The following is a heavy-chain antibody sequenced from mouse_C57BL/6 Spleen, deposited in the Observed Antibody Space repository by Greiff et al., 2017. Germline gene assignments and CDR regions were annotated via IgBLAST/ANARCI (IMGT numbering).Heavy chain of an antibody. J-gene: IGHJ4*01. V-gene: IGHV1-55*01. Sequence: QVQLQQPGAELVKPGASVKMSCKASGYTFTSYWITWVKQRPGQGLEWIGDIYPGSGSTNYNEKFKSKATLTVDTSSSTAYMQLRSLTSEDSAVYYCAREGSWYGYDDDAMDYWGQGTSVTVSS. D-gene: IGHD2-2*01. CDR1: GYTFTSYW. CDR2: IYPGSGST. CDR3: AREGSWYGYDDDAMDY.